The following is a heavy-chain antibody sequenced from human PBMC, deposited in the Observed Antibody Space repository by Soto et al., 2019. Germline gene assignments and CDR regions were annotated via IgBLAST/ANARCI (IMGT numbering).Heavy chain of an antibody. Sequence: GGSLRLSCAASGFTFNIYAMHWVRQAPGKGLEWVSGISWNSETIDYADSVKGRFTISRDNAKSSLFLQMNSLRPDDTALYYCAKDMKWGGMTTIHYFDSWGQGTLVTVSS. D-gene: IGHD4-17*01. V-gene: IGHV3-9*01. CDR3: AKDMKWGGMTTIHYFDS. CDR2: ISWNSETI. J-gene: IGHJ4*02. CDR1: GFTFNIYA.